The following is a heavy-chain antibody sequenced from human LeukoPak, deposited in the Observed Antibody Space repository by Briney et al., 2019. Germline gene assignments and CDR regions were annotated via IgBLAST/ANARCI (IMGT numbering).Heavy chain of an antibody. Sequence: TGGSLRLSCAASGFTFSDYFMGWIRQAPGKGLEWVSYITDNGRKTYYADSVKGRFTISRDNAKYSLYLQMNSLRAEDTAVYYCARDQGYSYGHDAFDIWGQGTMVTVSS. J-gene: IGHJ3*02. D-gene: IGHD5-18*01. CDR1: GFTFSDYF. CDR2: ITDNGRKT. CDR3: ARDQGYSYGHDAFDI. V-gene: IGHV3-11*04.